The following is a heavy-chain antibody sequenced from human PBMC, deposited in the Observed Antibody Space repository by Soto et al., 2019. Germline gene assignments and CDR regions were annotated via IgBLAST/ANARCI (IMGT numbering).Heavy chain of an antibody. V-gene: IGHV1-18*03. D-gene: IGHD2-21*02. CDR1: GYTFTSYG. CDR3: ARSHVVLTARPPARDN. Sequence: QVQLVQSGAEVKKPGASVKVSCKASGYTFTSYGISWVRQAPGQGLEWMGWISAYNGNTNYAQKFQGRVTMTTDTYTGTVNMELRRRRYDDLAVYYCARSHVVLTARPPARDNWGQGPLLTLSS. CDR2: ISAYNGNT. J-gene: IGHJ4*02.